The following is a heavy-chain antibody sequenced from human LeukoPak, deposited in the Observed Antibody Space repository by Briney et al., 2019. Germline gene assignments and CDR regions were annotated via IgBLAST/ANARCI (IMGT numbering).Heavy chain of an antibody. CDR1: GFTFSSYT. CDR3: AKGGSYSLSHAFDI. D-gene: IGHD1-26*01. CDR2: ISASGGST. J-gene: IGHJ3*02. V-gene: IGHV3-23*01. Sequence: PGGSLRLSCAASGFTFSSYTMNWVRQAPGKVLEWVSGISASGGSTYYADSVKGRFTISRDNPKNTLYLQMNSLRAEDTAVYYCAKGGSYSLSHAFDIWGQGTMVTASS.